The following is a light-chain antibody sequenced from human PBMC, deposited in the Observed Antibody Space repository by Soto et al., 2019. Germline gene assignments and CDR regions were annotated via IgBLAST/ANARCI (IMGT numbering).Light chain of an antibody. V-gene: IGKV3-11*01. J-gene: IGKJ5*01. CDR1: QSVSSY. Sequence: EIVLTQSPATLSLSPAVRATLSCRASQSVSSYLAWYQQKPGQAPRLLIYDASNRATGIPARFSGSGSGTDFTLTISSLEPEDFAVYYCQQRSNWPPITFGQGTRLEIK. CDR2: DAS. CDR3: QQRSNWPPIT.